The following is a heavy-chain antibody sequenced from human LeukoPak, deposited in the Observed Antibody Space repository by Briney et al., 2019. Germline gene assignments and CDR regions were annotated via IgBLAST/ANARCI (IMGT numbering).Heavy chain of an antibody. CDR2: LHHSGST. CDR1: GGSFSGYY. J-gene: IGHJ5*02. CDR3: ARGRYCSSTSCYITAHNWFDP. D-gene: IGHD2-2*02. Sequence: PSETLSLTCAVYGGSFSGYYWSWIRQHPGKGMEWVGELHHSGSTNYNPSLKSRVTISVDTSKSPSSLKLSSVTAADTAVYYCARGRYCSSTSCYITAHNWFDPWGQGTLVTVSS. V-gene: IGHV4-34*01.